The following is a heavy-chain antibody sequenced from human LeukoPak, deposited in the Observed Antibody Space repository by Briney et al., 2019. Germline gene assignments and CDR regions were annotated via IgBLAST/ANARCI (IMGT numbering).Heavy chain of an antibody. CDR1: GGSISSGSYY. D-gene: IGHD2-2*02. CDR2: IYTSGST. J-gene: IGHJ3*02. Sequence: SQTLSLTCGVSGGSISSGSYYWSWIRQPAGKGLEWIGRIYTSGSTNYNPSLKSRVTISVDTSKNQFSLKLSSVTAADTAVYYCAREDIVVVPAAIVGVGAFDIWGQGTMVTVSS. V-gene: IGHV4-61*02. CDR3: AREDIVVVPAAIVGVGAFDI.